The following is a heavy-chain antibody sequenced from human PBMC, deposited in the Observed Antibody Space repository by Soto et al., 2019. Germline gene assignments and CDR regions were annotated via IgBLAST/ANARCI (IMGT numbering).Heavy chain of an antibody. Sequence: TGGSVRLSCVASGFNFGNFGMHWVRQAPGKGLEWLTVISNDENIKQDSVRGRFAIARDNYKNTLYLHLTSLRAEDTAIYYCARGLRGVLDYWGQGTLVTVSS. J-gene: IGHJ4*02. V-gene: IGHV3-33*01. D-gene: IGHD5-12*01. CDR2: ISNDENIK. CDR1: GFNFGNFG. CDR3: ARGLRGVLDY.